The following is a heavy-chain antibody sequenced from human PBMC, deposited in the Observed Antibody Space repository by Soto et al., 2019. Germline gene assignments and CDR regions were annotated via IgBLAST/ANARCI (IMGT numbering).Heavy chain of an antibody. J-gene: IGHJ6*02. CDR3: DRGRPNYFYDGLDV. Sequence: SETLSLTCTVSGGSIKSDYYWAWVRQPPGGGLEWMGYKYYSGATASDPSLEARVSFSVDTSKNQFFLNLASVTVAETAVYYCDRGRPNYFYDGLDVWG. V-gene: IGHV4-30-4*02. CDR2: KYYSGAT. CDR1: GGSIKSDYY.